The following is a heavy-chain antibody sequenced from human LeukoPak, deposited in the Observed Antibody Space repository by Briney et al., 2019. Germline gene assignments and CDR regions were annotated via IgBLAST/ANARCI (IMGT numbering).Heavy chain of an antibody. D-gene: IGHD3-22*01. CDR3: ARDLGHRMWGYGSSGYYLDY. CDR2: ISAYNGNT. Sequence: ASVKVSCKASGYTFTSYGISWVRQAPGQGLEWMGWISAYNGNTNYAQKLQGRVTMTTDTSTSTAYMELRSLRSDDTAVYYCARDLGHRMWGYGSSGYYLDYWGQGTLVTVSS. CDR1: GYTFTSYG. V-gene: IGHV1-18*01. J-gene: IGHJ4*02.